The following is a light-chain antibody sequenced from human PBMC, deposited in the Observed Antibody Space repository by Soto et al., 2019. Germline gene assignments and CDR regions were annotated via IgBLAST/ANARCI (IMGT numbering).Light chain of an antibody. V-gene: IGLV2-8*01. J-gene: IGLJ1*01. CDR3: SSLEGSNNFPYV. CDR2: EIN. Sequence: SALTQPPSASGSPGQSVTISCTGTSSDVGAYDYVSWYQQHAGKTPKLMIYEINKRPSGVADRFSVSKSVNTPSLPVSGLQAADEDDYYCSSLEGSNNFPYVFGTGTKVTVL. CDR1: SSDVGAYDY.